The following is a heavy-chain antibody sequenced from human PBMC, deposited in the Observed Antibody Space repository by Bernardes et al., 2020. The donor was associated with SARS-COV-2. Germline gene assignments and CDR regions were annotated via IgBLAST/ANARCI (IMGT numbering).Heavy chain of an antibody. CDR3: ARERPDITGTPRD. Sequence: ASVKVSCKASGYTFTGFHMHLVRQAPGQGLEWMGRMNPNTGYTKYAQKFQGRVTMTRDTSISTVYMELSSLRSDDTAVYYCARERPDITGTPRDWGQGTLVTVS. CDR1: GYTFTGFH. V-gene: IGHV1-2*06. D-gene: IGHD1-7*01. CDR2: MNPNTGYT. J-gene: IGHJ4*02.